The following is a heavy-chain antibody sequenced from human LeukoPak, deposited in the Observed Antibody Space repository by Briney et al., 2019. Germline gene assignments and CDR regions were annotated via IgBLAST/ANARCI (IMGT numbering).Heavy chain of an antibody. Sequence: GSLRLSCVASGFXFSSYAMSWVRQAPGKGLAWVSGIGGGGGITYYADAVKGRFTISRDNSKNTVSLQMNSLRAEDTAVYYCAWDYVWGSFRHWGQGSLVTVSS. V-gene: IGHV3-23*01. D-gene: IGHD3-16*02. J-gene: IGHJ4*02. CDR1: GFXFSSYA. CDR3: AWDYVWGSFRH. CDR2: IGGGGGIT.